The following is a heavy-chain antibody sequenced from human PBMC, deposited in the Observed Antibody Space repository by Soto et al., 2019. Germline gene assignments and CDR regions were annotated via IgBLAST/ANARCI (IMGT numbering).Heavy chain of an antibody. CDR1: GYTFTSYA. J-gene: IGHJ4*02. CDR3: PKVALSTLAVAGMPTQYFDY. V-gene: IGHV1-3*01. D-gene: IGHD6-19*01. CDR2: VNAGNGNT. Sequence: VQLVQSGAEVKKPGASVKVSCKASGYTFTSYAMHWVRQAPGQRLEWMGWVNAGNGNTKYSQKVQGRVTITRDTSASTAHMDLSSLRSEDTAVYYCPKVALSTLAVAGMPTQYFDYWGQGTLVTVSS.